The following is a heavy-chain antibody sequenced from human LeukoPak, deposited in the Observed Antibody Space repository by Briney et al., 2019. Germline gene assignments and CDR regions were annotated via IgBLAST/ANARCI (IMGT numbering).Heavy chain of an antibody. CDR1: GLTFGDYA. V-gene: IGHV3-49*04. Sequence: GGSLRLSCAASGLTFGDYAMTWVRQAPGKGLEWVGLIRSKAYGGTTECAASVKGRFTISRDDSKSIAYLQMNSLKTEDTAVYYCARGAADELDYWGQGTLVTVSS. J-gene: IGHJ4*02. CDR3: ARGAADELDY. D-gene: IGHD6-25*01. CDR2: IRSKAYGGTT.